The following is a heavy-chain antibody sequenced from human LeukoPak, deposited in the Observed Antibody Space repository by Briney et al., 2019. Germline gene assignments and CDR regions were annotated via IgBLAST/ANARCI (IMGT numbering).Heavy chain of an antibody. CDR3: ARDSEQWLVNWSDP. Sequence: GGSLRLSCAASGFTFSSYSMNWVRQAPGKGLEWVSSISSSSSYIYYADSVKGRFTISRDNAKNSLYLQMNSLRAEDTAVYYCARDSEQWLVNWSDPWGQGTLVTVSS. J-gene: IGHJ5*02. CDR2: ISSSSSYI. D-gene: IGHD6-19*01. CDR1: GFTFSSYS. V-gene: IGHV3-21*01.